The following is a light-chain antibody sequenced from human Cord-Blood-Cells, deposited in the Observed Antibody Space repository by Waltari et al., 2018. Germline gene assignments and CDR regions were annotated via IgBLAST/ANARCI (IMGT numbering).Light chain of an antibody. CDR1: QSISSW. CDR2: DAS. CDR3: QQYNSYSPYT. Sequence: DIQMTQSPSTLSASVGDRVTITCRASQSISSWLAWYQQKPGKAPKLLIGDASSLESGVPPRFSGSGSGTEFTLTISSLQPDEFATYYCQQYNSYSPYTFGQGTKLEIK. J-gene: IGKJ2*01. V-gene: IGKV1-5*01.